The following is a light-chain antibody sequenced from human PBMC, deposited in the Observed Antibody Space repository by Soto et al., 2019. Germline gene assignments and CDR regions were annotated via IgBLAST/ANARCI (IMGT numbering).Light chain of an antibody. V-gene: IGLV2-18*02. J-gene: IGLJ1*01. Sequence: QSALTQPPPVSGSPGQSVTISCTGTSSDVGSYNRVSWYQQPPGTAPKLMIYEVSNRPSGVPDRFSGSKSGNTASLTISGLQAEDEADYYCSSYTSSSTFPYVFGTGTKVTVL. CDR1: SSDVGSYNR. CDR2: EVS. CDR3: SSYTSSSTFPYV.